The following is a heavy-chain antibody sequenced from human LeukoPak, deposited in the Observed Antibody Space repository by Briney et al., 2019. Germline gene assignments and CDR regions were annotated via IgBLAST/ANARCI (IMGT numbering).Heavy chain of an antibody. CDR3: ASRPPWWQNPTTLFDI. Sequence: PSETLSLTCTVSGASISGRTYYWGWIRQSPGTGLEWIGTIYYSGTTNYNPSLEGRVTMSVDTFENQFSLKLNSVTAADTAVYYCASRPPWWQNPTTLFDIWGQGTMVSVSS. CDR2: IYYSGTT. CDR1: GASISGRTYY. D-gene: IGHD2-15*01. J-gene: IGHJ3*02. V-gene: IGHV4-39*01.